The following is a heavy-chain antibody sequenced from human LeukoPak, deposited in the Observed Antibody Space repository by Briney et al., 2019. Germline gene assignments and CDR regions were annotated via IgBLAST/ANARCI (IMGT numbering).Heavy chain of an antibody. J-gene: IGHJ4*02. D-gene: IGHD3-10*01. CDR3: ARDQGATLVRGVTPYLDY. CDR2: ISHDGSDE. CDR1: GFTFSSYA. Sequence: PGKSLRLSCAASGFTFSSYAMHWVRQAPGKGLEWVSIISHDGSDEKFADSVKGRFTISRDNSKNMVFLQMNSLRAEDTAVYYCARDQGATLVRGVTPYLDYWGQGTLVSVPS. V-gene: IGHV3-30*04.